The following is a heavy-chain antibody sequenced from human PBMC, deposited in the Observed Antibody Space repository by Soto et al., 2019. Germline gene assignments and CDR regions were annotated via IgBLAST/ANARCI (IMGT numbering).Heavy chain of an antibody. CDR2: IYPGDSDT. D-gene: IGHD5-12*01. CDR3: ARQEGLVIVASGSYFDY. V-gene: IGHV5-51*01. CDR1: GYSFTSYW. Sequence: GESLKISCKGSGYSFTSYWIGWVRQMPGKGLEWMGIIYPGDSDTRYSPSFQGQVTISADKSISTAYQQWSSLKASDTAMYYCARQEGLVIVASGSYFDYWGQGTLVTVSS. J-gene: IGHJ4*02.